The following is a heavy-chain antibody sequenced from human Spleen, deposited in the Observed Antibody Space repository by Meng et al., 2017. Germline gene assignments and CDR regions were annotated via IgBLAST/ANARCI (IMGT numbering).Heavy chain of an antibody. Sequence: QVPHQQWGEGLLKPSGTLALTCLCCGGSFSNYYWSWNRQPPGKGLEWIGEINHSGSTNYTPSLESRATISVDTSQNNLSLKLSSVTAADSAVYYCARGPTTMAHDFDYWGQGTLVTVSS. V-gene: IGHV4-34*01. CDR2: INHSGST. J-gene: IGHJ4*02. D-gene: IGHD4-11*01. CDR1: GGSFSNYY. CDR3: ARGPTTMAHDFDY.